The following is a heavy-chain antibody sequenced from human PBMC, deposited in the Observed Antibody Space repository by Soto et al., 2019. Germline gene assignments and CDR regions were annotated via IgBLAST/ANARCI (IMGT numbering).Heavy chain of an antibody. J-gene: IGHJ4*02. CDR3: ARPGGYDRAHFDY. CDR2: IYYSGST. D-gene: IGHD5-12*01. Sequence: PSETLCLTCTVSGGSISSSSYYWGWIRQPPGKGLEWIGSIYYSGSTYYNPSPKSRVTISVDTSKNQFSLKLSSVTAADTAVYYCARPGGYDRAHFDYWGQGTLVT. V-gene: IGHV4-39*01. CDR1: GGSISSSSYY.